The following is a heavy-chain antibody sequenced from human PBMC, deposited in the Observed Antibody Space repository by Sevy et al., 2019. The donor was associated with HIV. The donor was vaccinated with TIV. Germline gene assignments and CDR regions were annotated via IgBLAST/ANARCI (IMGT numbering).Heavy chain of an antibody. CDR1: GFTFSSYG. D-gene: IGHD5-18*01. J-gene: IGHJ4*02. V-gene: IGHV3-30*18. CDR3: AKTLYPVGYSYGQADFDY. CDR2: ISYDGSNK. Sequence: GGSLRLSCAASGFTFSSYGMHWVRQAPGKGLEWVAVISYDGSNKYYADSVKGRFTISRDNSKNTLYLQMNSLRAEDTAVYYCAKTLYPVGYSYGQADFDYWGQGTLVTVSS.